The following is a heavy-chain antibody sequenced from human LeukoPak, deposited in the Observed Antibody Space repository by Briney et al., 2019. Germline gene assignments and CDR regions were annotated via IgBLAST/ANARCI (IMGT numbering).Heavy chain of an antibody. Sequence: SETLSLTCAVYGGSFSGYYWSWIRQPPGKGLEWIGEINHSGSTNYNPSLKSRVSISVDTSKSQFSLKLSSVTAADTAVYYCARIGPMCGYSYGYRGKCQGLDYWGQGTLVTVSS. D-gene: IGHD5-18*01. J-gene: IGHJ4*02. CDR2: INHSGST. CDR3: ARIGPMCGYSYGYRGKCQGLDY. CDR1: GGSFSGYY. V-gene: IGHV4-34*01.